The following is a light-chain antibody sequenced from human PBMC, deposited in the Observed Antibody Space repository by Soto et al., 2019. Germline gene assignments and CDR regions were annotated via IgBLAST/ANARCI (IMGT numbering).Light chain of an antibody. CDR2: DVT. V-gene: IGLV2-11*01. CDR1: NSDVGGSVY. J-gene: IGLJ3*02. CDR3: YSYVGSYTFL. Sequence: QSVLTQPRSVSGSPGQSVTISCTGTNSDVGGSVYVSWYQHHPGKAPKLMIYDVTHRPSGVPDRFSGSQSGNTASLTISGLQAEDEADYFCYSYVGSYTFLFGGGTKVTVL.